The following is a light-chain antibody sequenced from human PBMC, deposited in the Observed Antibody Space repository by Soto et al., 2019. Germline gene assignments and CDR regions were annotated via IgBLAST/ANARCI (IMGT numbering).Light chain of an antibody. CDR1: QSVSNY. CDR2: DAS. V-gene: IGKV3-11*01. J-gene: IGKJ5*01. Sequence: EIVLTQPPATLSLSPGERATLSCRASQSVSNYLAWYQQKPCQAHRLLIYDASNRATDIPARFSGSGSGTDFTLTISSLEPEDFAVYYCQQRSNWPPFTFGQGTRLGIK. CDR3: QQRSNWPPFT.